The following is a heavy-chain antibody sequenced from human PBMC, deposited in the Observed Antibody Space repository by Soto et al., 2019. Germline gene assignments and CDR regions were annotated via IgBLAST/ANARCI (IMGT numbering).Heavy chain of an antibody. CDR2: ISAYTGNT. Sequence: QVQLVQSGAEVKKPGASVKVSCKASDYTFTSYGINWVRQAPGQGLEWMGWISAYTGNTNYAQNLQGRVTMTTDTSTGTAYMELRSLSSDDTAVYYWARGDCRSPSCYAGDWFDPWGQGTLVTVSS. CDR1: DYTFTSYG. CDR3: ARGDCRSPSCYAGDWFDP. D-gene: IGHD2-2*01. J-gene: IGHJ5*02. V-gene: IGHV1-18*01.